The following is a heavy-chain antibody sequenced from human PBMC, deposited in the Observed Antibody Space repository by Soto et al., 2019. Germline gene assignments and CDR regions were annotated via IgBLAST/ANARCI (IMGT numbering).Heavy chain of an antibody. V-gene: IGHV1-18*01. CDR1: GYTFTSYA. CDR2: ISAYNGNT. J-gene: IGHJ4*02. CDR3: ARDAPPADF. Sequence: QVQLVQSGAEVKKPGASVKVSCEASGYTFTSYAISWVRQTPGQGLEWMGWISAYNGNTNYAQKLQGRVTMTTDTSPSTAYMEVRSLRSDDTAVYYCARDAPPADFWGQGTLVTVSS.